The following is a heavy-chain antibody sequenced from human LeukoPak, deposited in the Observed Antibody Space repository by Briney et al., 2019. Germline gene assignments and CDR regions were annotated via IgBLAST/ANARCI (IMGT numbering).Heavy chain of an antibody. J-gene: IGHJ4*02. CDR3: ARDARSMVRGAVASGSFDY. V-gene: IGHV1-2*04. D-gene: IGHD3-10*01. Sequence: PSVKVFCKASGYTFTGYYMQWVPQAPGQGLEWMGWINPNRGGTNYAQKFQGWVTMTRDTSISTAYMELSRLRSDDTAVYYCARDARSMVRGAVASGSFDYWGQGTLVTVSS. CDR1: GYTFTGYY. CDR2: INPNRGGT.